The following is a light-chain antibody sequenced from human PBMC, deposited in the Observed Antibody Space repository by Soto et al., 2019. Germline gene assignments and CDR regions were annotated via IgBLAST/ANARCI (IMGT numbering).Light chain of an antibody. Sequence: EIVITQSPATLSLSPGKGATLSSRASQSVRTKLAWYQQKDGQAPSLLIYGASTRATGIPARFSGSVSGTEFTLTISSLQSEDFAFYYCQQYNNWHPITFGQGTRLEIK. CDR3: QQYNNWHPIT. CDR2: GAS. J-gene: IGKJ5*01. V-gene: IGKV3-15*01. CDR1: QSVRTK.